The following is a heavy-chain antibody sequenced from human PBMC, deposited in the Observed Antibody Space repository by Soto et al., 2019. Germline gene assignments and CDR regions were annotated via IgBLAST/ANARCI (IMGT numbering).Heavy chain of an antibody. D-gene: IGHD2-21*02. CDR3: AGGAPYCGGDCYSFDY. V-gene: IGHV1-69*13. Sequence: GASVKVSCKASGGTFSSYAISWVRQAPGQGLEWMGGIIPIFGTANYAQKFQGRVTITADESTGTAYMELSSLRSEDTAVYYCAGGAPYCGGDCYSFDYWGQGTLVTVSS. J-gene: IGHJ4*02. CDR1: GGTFSSYA. CDR2: IIPIFGTA.